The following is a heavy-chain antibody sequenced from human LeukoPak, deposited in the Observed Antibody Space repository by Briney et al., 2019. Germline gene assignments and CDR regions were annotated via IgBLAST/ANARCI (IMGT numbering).Heavy chain of an antibody. Sequence: PGASLRLSCAASRFTFKNYGMAWVRQTPEKGLEWVSTIGEQYDDTHYADSVKGRFTISRDNSKNTVFLLMNSLRAEDTAVYYCAKDCCGDSSFDYWGQGALVAVSS. D-gene: IGHD2-21*02. CDR2: IGEQYDDT. J-gene: IGHJ4*02. V-gene: IGHV3-23*01. CDR1: RFTFKNYG. CDR3: AKDCCGDSSFDY.